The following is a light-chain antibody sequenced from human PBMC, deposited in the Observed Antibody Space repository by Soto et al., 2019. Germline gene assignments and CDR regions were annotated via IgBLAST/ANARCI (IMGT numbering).Light chain of an antibody. CDR3: QQRNNWPPIT. CDR1: QSVSSSY. V-gene: IGKV3D-20*02. CDR2: GAS. J-gene: IGKJ5*01. Sequence: PGESVSLSCRASQSVSSSYLTWYQQKPVQAPRLLIYGASSRATGIPARFSGSGSGTDFTLTIDNLEPEDFAIYYCQQRNNWPPITFGKGTRLEIK.